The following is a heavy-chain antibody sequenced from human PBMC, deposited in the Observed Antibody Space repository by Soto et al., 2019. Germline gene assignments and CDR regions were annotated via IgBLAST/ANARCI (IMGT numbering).Heavy chain of an antibody. V-gene: IGHV4-31*03. Sequence: PSETLSLTCTVSGVSISSGGYYWSWIRQHPGKGLEWIGHIYYSGSTYYNPSLKSRVTISVDTSKNQFSLKLSSVTAADTAVYYCARTAVPLGSYEEYYFDYWGQGTLVTVSS. D-gene: IGHD1-26*01. CDR1: GVSISSGGYY. J-gene: IGHJ4*02. CDR3: ARTAVPLGSYEEYYFDY. CDR2: IYYSGST.